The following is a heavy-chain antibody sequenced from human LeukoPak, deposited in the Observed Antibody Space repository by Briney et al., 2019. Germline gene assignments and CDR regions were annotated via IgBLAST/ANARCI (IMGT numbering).Heavy chain of an antibody. V-gene: IGHV3-33*01. CDR2: IWYDGSNK. J-gene: IGHJ4*02. Sequence: GGSLRLSCAASGFTFSSYGMHWVRQAPGKGLEWVAVIWYDGSNKYYADSVKGRFTISRDNSKNTLYLQMNSLRAEDTAVYYCARDEGVVGAPFDYWGQGTLVTVSS. D-gene: IGHD1-26*01. CDR1: GFTFSSYG. CDR3: ARDEGVVGAPFDY.